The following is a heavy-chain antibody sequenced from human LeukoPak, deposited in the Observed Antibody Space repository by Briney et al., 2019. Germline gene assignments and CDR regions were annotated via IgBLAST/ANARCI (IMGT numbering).Heavy chain of an antibody. CDR1: GFTFSSYS. Sequence: GGSLRLSCAASGFTFSSYSMNWVRQAPGKGLEWVSSISSSSSYIYYADSVKGRFTISRDNAKNSLYLQMNSLRAEDTAAYYCARVGYYYDSSGYFDYWGQGTLVTVSS. CDR3: ARVGYYYDSSGYFDY. J-gene: IGHJ4*02. CDR2: ISSSSSYI. D-gene: IGHD3-22*01. V-gene: IGHV3-21*01.